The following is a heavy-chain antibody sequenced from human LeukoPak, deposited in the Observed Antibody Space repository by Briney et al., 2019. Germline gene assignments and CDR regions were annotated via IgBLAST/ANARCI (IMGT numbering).Heavy chain of an antibody. J-gene: IGHJ1*01. CDR3: ARAYKDRSLAGKKEFFQH. V-gene: IGHV3-7*03. D-gene: IGHD6-19*01. CDR2: IKQDGSEK. CDR1: GFTFSTSW. Sequence: GGSLRLSCAASGFTFSTSWMTWVRQAPGKGLEWVANIKQDGSEKYYVDSVKGRFTISRDNANNFLYLQMNSLRAEDTALYYCARAYKDRSLAGKKEFFQHWGQGTLVTVSS.